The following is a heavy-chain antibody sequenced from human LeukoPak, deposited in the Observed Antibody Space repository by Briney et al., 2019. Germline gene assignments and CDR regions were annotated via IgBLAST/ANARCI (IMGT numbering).Heavy chain of an antibody. CDR3: ARARGAGRFDY. CDR2: ISHSGST. CDR1: GGSISSSNW. D-gene: IGHD3-10*01. Sequence: SETLSLTCAVSGGSISSSNWWNWVRQPPGKGLEWIGEISHSGSTNYNPSLSRVTISVDTSKNQFSLKLSSVTAADTAVYYCARARGAGRFDYWGQGTLVTVSS. J-gene: IGHJ4*02. V-gene: IGHV4-4*02.